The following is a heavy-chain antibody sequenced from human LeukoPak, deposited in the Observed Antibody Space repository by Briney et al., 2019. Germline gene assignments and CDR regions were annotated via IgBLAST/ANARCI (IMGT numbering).Heavy chain of an antibody. J-gene: IGHJ6*03. V-gene: IGHV4-4*07. Sequence: SETLSLTCTVSGGSISSYYWSWIRQPAGKGLEWIGRIYTSGSTNYNPSLKSRVTMSVDTSKNQFSLKLSSVTAADTAVYYCARVNSNPYYSYMDVWGKGTTVTVSS. CDR2: IYTSGST. CDR1: GGSISSYY. CDR3: ARVNSNPYYSYMDV. D-gene: IGHD5-24*01.